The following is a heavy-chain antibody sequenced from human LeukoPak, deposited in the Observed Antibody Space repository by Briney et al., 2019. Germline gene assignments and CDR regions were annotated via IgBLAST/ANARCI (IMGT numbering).Heavy chain of an antibody. CDR1: GFTFRSYG. D-gene: IGHD3-16*01. V-gene: IGHV3-30*02. J-gene: IGHJ4*02. Sequence: GGSLTLSCTASGFTFRSYGMHLVRQAPGKGLEWVAFIRYDGGIQYYAHSVKGRFTNSRDNSNNTLYLQMNTLRGDDTAVYFCAKGFGESHFDSWGQGTLGTVSS. CDR2: IRYDGGIQ. CDR3: AKGFGESHFDS.